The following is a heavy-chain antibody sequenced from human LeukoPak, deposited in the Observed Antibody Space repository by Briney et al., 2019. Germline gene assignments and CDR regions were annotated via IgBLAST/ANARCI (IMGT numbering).Heavy chain of an antibody. V-gene: IGHV4-59*01. Sequence: SETLSLTCTVSGGSISSYSWSWIRQPPGKGLEWIGSIYYSGSTNYNPSLKSRVTMSVDTSKNQFSLKLSSVTAADTAVYYCARGRGGYDIGYWGQGTLVTVSS. J-gene: IGHJ4*02. CDR2: IYYSGST. CDR3: ARGRGGYDIGY. D-gene: IGHD5-12*01. CDR1: GGSISSYS.